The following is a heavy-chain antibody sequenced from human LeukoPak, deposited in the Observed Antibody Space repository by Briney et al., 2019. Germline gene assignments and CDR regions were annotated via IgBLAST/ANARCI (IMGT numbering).Heavy chain of an antibody. J-gene: IGHJ4*02. CDR3: ARVGYYDSSGPSH. CDR2: ISYDGSNK. V-gene: IGHV3-30-3*01. Sequence: GRSLRLSCAASGFTFSSYAMHWVRQAPGKGLEWVAVISYDGSNKYYADSVKGRFTFSRDNSKNTLYLQMNSLRAEDTAVYYCARVGYYDSSGPSHWGQGTLVTVSS. CDR1: GFTFSSYA. D-gene: IGHD3-22*01.